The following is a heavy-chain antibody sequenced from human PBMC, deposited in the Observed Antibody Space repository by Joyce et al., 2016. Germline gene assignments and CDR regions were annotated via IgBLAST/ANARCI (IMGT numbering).Heavy chain of an antibody. Sequence: QVQLVQSGAEVKKPGASVKVSCKASGYTFTSYDINWVRLATGQGLEWMGWMNPNSGNTAYAQKIQGRVTMTRNTSISTAYMELSSLRSEDTAVYYCARERNFGDLSFDPWGQGTLVTVSS. D-gene: IGHD4-17*01. CDR2: MNPNSGNT. CDR3: ARERNFGDLSFDP. CDR1: GYTFTSYD. V-gene: IGHV1-8*01. J-gene: IGHJ5*02.